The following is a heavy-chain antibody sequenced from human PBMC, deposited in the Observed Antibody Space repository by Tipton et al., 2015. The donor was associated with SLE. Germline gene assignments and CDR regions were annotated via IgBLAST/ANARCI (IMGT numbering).Heavy chain of an antibody. Sequence: TLSLTCTVSGASINSNFWSWIRQSPGKGLEWIGDIYYSGSTYYNPSLKSRVTISVDTSKNQFSLKLSSVTAADTAVYYCARDGDGDYLVGFDLWGRGTLVTVSS. CDR3: ARDGDGDYLVGFDL. CDR2: IYYSGST. D-gene: IGHD4-17*01. J-gene: IGHJ2*01. V-gene: IGHV4-59*12. CDR1: GASINSNF.